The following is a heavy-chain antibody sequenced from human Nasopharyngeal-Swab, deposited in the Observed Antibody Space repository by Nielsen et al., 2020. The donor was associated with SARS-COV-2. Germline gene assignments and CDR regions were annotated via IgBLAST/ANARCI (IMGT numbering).Heavy chain of an antibody. J-gene: IGHJ4*02. V-gene: IGHV3-9*01. Sequence: SLKISCAASGFTFDDYAMHWVRQAPGKGLEWVSGISWNSGSIGYADSVKGRFTISRDNAKNSLYLQMNSPRAEDTALYYCASGDSSGYYSDYWGQGTLVTVSS. D-gene: IGHD3-22*01. CDR2: ISWNSGSI. CDR3: ASGDSSGYYSDY. CDR1: GFTFDDYA.